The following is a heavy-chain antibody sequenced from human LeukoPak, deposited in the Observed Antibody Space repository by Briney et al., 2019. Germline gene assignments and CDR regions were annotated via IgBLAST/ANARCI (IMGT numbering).Heavy chain of an antibody. CDR3: ARRNDFWSGYYLDY. CDR2: IYYSGST. J-gene: IGHJ4*02. V-gene: IGHV4-39*01. CDR1: GGSISSSSYY. Sequence: SETLSLTCTVSGGSISSSSYYWGWIRQPPGKGLEWIGSIYYSGSTYYNPSLKSRVTISVDTSKNQFSLKLSSVIAADTAEYYCARRNDFWSGYYLDYWGQGTLVTVSS. D-gene: IGHD3-3*01.